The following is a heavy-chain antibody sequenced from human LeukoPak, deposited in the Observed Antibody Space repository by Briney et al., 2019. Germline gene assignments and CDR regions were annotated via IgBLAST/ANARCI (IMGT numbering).Heavy chain of an antibody. D-gene: IGHD2-15*01. CDR2: INPSGGST. J-gene: IGHJ4*02. CDR3: ARVGYCSGGSCYRGSDNFDY. CDR1: GYTFTSYY. Sequence: ASVKVSYKASGYTFTSYYMHWVRQAPGQGLEWMGIINPSGGSTSYAQKFQGRVTMTRDTSTSTVYMELSSLRSEDTAVYYCARVGYCSGGSCYRGSDNFDYWGQGTLVTVSS. V-gene: IGHV1-46*01.